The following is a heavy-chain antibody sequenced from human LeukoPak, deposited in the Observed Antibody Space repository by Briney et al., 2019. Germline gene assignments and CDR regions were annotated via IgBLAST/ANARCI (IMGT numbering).Heavy chain of an antibody. V-gene: IGHV3-30-3*01. D-gene: IGHD1-26*01. J-gene: IGHJ4*02. CDR2: ISYDGSNK. CDR1: GFTFSSYA. Sequence: GRSLRLSCAASGFTFSSYAMHWVRQAPGKGLEWVAVISYDGSNKYYADSVKGRFTISRDNSKNTLYLQMNSLRAEDTAVYYCAKDGAGGATDYWGQGTLVTVSS. CDR3: AKDGAGGATDY.